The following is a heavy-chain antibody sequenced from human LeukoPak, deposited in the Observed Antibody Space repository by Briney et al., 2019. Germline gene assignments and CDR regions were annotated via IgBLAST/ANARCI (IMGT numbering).Heavy chain of an antibody. J-gene: IGHJ5*02. CDR3: ARSSLEARPIAARANCFDP. CDR1: GGSISSGRYH. CDR2: IYTSGNT. Sequence: PSETLSLTCTVSGGSISSGRYHWSWIRQPAGRGLEWIGRIYTSGNTNYNPSLKNRVTISVDTSKSQFSLKLSSVTAADTAVYYCARSSLEARPIAARANCFDPWGQGTLVTVSS. V-gene: IGHV4-61*02. D-gene: IGHD6-6*01.